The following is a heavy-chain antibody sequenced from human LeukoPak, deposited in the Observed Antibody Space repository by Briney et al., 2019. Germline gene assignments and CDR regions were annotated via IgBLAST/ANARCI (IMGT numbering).Heavy chain of an antibody. Sequence: ASVKVSCKASGGTFSSYAISWVRQAPGQGLEWMGWISAYNGNTNYAQKLQGRVTMTTDTSTSTAYMELRSLRSDDTAVYYCARDDSSGLLALDYWGQGTLVTVSS. CDR3: ARDDSSGLLALDY. CDR2: ISAYNGNT. J-gene: IGHJ4*02. D-gene: IGHD3-22*01. CDR1: GGTFSSYA. V-gene: IGHV1-18*01.